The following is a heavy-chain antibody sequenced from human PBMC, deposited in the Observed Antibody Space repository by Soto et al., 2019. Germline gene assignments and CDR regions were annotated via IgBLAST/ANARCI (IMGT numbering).Heavy chain of an antibody. J-gene: IGHJ5*02. CDR1: GDSVSSNSAA. V-gene: IGHV6-1*01. D-gene: IGHD3-16*02. Sequence: PSQTLSLTCAISGDSVSSNSAAWNWIRQSPSRGLEWLGRTYYRSKWYNDYAVSVKSRITINPDTSKNQFSLQLNSVTPEDTAVYYCARAVITSQNIVTNWFDPWGQGTLVTVSS. CDR2: TYYRSKWYN. CDR3: ARAVITSQNIVTNWFDP.